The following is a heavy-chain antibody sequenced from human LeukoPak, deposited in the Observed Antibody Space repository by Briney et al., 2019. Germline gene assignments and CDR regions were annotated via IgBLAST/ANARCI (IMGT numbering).Heavy chain of an antibody. CDR2: IYPGDSDT. V-gene: IGHV5-51*01. Sequence: GESLKISCRGSGYSFNTYWIGWVRQMPGKALEWMGIIYPGDSDTRYSPSFQGQVTMSADKSINTAYLQWSSLKASDTAMYYCARRQGCSSTSCPPDYWGQGTLVTVSS. J-gene: IGHJ4*02. D-gene: IGHD2-2*01. CDR3: ARRQGCSSTSCPPDY. CDR1: GYSFNTYW.